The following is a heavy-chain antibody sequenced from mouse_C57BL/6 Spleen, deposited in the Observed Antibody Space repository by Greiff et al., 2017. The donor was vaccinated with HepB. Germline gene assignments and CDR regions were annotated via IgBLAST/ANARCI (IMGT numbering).Heavy chain of an antibody. Sequence: EVQLQQSGPELVKPGASVKISCKASGYTFTDYYMNWVKQSHGKSLEWIGDINPNNGGTSYNQKFKGKATLTVDKSSSTAYMELRSLTSEDSAVYYCAREPAYYSNDDYAMDYWGQGTSVTVSS. V-gene: IGHV1-26*01. J-gene: IGHJ4*01. CDR1: GYTFTDYY. CDR2: INPNNGGT. D-gene: IGHD2-5*01. CDR3: AREPAYYSNDDYAMDY.